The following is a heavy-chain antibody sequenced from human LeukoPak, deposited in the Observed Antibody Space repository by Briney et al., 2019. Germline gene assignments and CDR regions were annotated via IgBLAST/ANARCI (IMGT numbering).Heavy chain of an antibody. CDR1: GFRFSGYW. Sequence: GGSLGLSCAASGFRFSGYWMTWVRQAPEKGLEWVGSIKQDGSDIYYADSVKGRFTISRDNSKNTLYLQMNSLRAEDTAVYYCASPTIFGAFDIWGQGTMVTVSS. V-gene: IGHV3-7*01. CDR3: ASPTIFGAFDI. CDR2: IKQDGSDI. D-gene: IGHD3-3*01. J-gene: IGHJ3*02.